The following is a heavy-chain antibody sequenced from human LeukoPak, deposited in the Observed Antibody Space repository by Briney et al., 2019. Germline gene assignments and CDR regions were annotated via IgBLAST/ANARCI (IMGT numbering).Heavy chain of an antibody. J-gene: IGHJ4*02. CDR3: ARVLSGITVA. CDR2: IYYSGST. CDR1: GDSVSSGSYY. D-gene: IGHD6-19*01. V-gene: IGHV4-61*01. Sequence: PSETLSLTCIVSGDSVSSGSYYWSWIRQPPGKGLEWIAYIYYSGSTNYNPSLKSRVTISVDTSKNLFSLKLSSVTAADTAVYYCARVLSGITVAWGQGTLVTVSS.